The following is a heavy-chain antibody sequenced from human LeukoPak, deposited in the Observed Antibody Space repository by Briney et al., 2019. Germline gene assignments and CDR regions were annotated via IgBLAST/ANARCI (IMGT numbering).Heavy chain of an antibody. CDR3: ARIRYFDWLSSDNWFDP. J-gene: IGHJ5*02. CDR2: IDPNSGGT. V-gene: IGHV1-2*02. Sequence: ASVKVSCKASGYTFTGYYMHWVRQAPGQGLEWMGWIDPNSGGTNYAQKFQGRVTMTRDTSISTAYMELSRLRSDDTAVYYCARIRYFDWLSSDNWFDPWGQGTLVTVSS. D-gene: IGHD3-9*01. CDR1: GYTFTGYY.